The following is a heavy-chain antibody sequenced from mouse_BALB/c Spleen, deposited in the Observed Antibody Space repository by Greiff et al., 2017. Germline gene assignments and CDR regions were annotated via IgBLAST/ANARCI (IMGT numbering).Heavy chain of an antibody. Sequence: VMLVESGPGLVAPSQSLSITCTVSGFSLTSYGVHWVRQPPGKGLEWLGVIWAGGSTNYNSALMSRLSISKDNSKSQVFLKMNSLQTDDTAMYYCAREGGDSLLYAMDYWGQGTSVTVSS. J-gene: IGHJ4*01. V-gene: IGHV2-9*02. CDR1: GFSLTSYG. CDR3: AREGGDSLLYAMDY. CDR2: IWAGGST.